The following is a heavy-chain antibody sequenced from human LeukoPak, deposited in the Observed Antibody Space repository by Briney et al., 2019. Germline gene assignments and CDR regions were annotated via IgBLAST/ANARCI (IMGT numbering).Heavy chain of an antibody. CDR2: ISAFNGKR. Sequence: ASVKVSCKAAGYTFTDFGISWVRQAPGQGLEWMGWISAFNGKRNPAQKFQDRLTMTTDTSTRTAYMELRSLRSDDTAVYYCARRDGHNLDYWGQGTLVTVSS. V-gene: IGHV1-18*01. CDR1: GYTFTDFG. J-gene: IGHJ4*02. D-gene: IGHD5-24*01. CDR3: ARRDGHNLDY.